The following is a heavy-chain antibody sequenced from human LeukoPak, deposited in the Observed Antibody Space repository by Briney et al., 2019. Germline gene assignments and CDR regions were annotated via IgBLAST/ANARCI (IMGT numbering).Heavy chain of an antibody. CDR1: GYTFTAYY. Sequence: KISCKASGYTFTAYYIHWVQQAPGKGLEWMGRLDPEDGESIYAGRFQGRVTMTADTSTNTAYMELSSLGSDDTAVYYCATAPRIFDLGSDNRFGDYWGQGTLVTVSS. J-gene: IGHJ4*02. CDR2: LDPEDGES. CDR3: ATAPRIFDLGSDNRFGDY. D-gene: IGHD3-3*02. V-gene: IGHV1-69-2*01.